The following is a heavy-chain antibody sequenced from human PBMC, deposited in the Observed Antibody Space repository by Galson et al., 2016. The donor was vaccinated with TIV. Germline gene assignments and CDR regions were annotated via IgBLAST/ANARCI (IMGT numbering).Heavy chain of an antibody. CDR2: IIPILGMT. CDR1: GGTFSSYA. J-gene: IGHJ4*02. D-gene: IGHD5-12*01. Sequence: SGGTFSSYALSWVRQAPGQGLEWMGRIIPILGMTNYAQRFQGRVTITADRSATTAYMEPNSLRSEDTAVYYCARSPHSAYGTFSDYWGQGTLVTVSS. V-gene: IGHV1-69*04. CDR3: ARSPHSAYGTFSDY.